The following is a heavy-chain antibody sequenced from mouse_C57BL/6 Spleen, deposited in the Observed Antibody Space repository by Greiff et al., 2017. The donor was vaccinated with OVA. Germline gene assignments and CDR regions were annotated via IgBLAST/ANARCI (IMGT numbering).Heavy chain of an antibody. CDR3: ARMTNSNWDDYYAMDY. V-gene: IGHV8-8*01. Sequence: QVQLKESGPGILQPSQTLSLTCSFSGFSLSTFGMGVGWIRQPSGKGLEWLAHIWWDDDKYYNPALKSRLTISKDTSKNQVFLKIANVDTADTATYYCARMTNSNWDDYYAMDYWGQGTSVTVTS. J-gene: IGHJ4*01. D-gene: IGHD4-1*02. CDR1: GFSLSTFGMG. CDR2: IWWDDDK.